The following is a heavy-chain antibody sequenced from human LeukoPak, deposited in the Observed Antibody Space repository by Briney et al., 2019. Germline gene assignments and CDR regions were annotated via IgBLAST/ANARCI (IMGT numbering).Heavy chain of an antibody. CDR1: GFSLIDYG. Sequence: PGGSLRLSCVASGFSLIDYGMNWVRQAPGKGLEWISYISSSSSTIYYADSVKGRFTISRDNAKNSLYLQLDSLRAEDTAVYYCARILGFGGRGTLVTVSS. V-gene: IGHV3-48*03. CDR3: ARILGF. J-gene: IGHJ4*02. CDR2: ISSSSSTI. D-gene: IGHD2-21*01.